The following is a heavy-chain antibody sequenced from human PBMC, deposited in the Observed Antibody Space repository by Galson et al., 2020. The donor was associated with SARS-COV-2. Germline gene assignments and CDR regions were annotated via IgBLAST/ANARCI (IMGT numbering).Heavy chain of an antibody. CDR1: GGSISSSSYY. Sequence: SETLSLTCTVSGGSISSSSYYWGWIRQPPGKGLEWIGSIYYSGSTYYNPSLKSRVTISVDTSKNQFSLKLSSVTAADTAVYYCARQLGGRTEGFDYWGQGTLVTVSS. J-gene: IGHJ4*02. CDR3: ARQLGGRTEGFDY. CDR2: IYYSGST. D-gene: IGHD1-26*01. V-gene: IGHV4-39*01.